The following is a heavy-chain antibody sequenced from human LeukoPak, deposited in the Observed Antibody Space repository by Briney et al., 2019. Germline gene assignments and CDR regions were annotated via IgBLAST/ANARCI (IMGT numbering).Heavy chain of an antibody. J-gene: IGHJ4*02. D-gene: IGHD2-2*01. CDR2: ISGSGGTT. CDR3: AKRAIEVPGTDY. CDR1: GFTFSSYA. Sequence: GGSLRLSCAASGFTFSSYAMSWVRQAPGKGLEWVSTISGSGGTTYYADSVKSRFTISRDNSKNTLYLRMNSLRAEDTALYYCAKRAIEVPGTDYWGQGALVTVSS. V-gene: IGHV3-23*01.